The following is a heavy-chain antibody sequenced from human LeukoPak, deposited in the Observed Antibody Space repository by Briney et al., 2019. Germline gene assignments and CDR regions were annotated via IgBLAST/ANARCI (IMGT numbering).Heavy chain of an antibody. D-gene: IGHD6-19*01. Sequence: PSETLSLTCTVSGGSISSSSYYWGWIRQPPRKGLEWIGSMYYTGSTYYNPPLKSRVTISVDTSKNQFSLKVSSVTAADTAVYYCARSRFSTGWFFDYWGQGTLVTVSS. CDR3: ARSRFSTGWFFDY. V-gene: IGHV4-39*01. J-gene: IGHJ4*02. CDR1: GGSISSSSYY. CDR2: MYYTGST.